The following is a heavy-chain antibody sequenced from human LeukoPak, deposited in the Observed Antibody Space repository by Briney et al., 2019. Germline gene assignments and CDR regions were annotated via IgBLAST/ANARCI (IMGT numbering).Heavy chain of an antibody. CDR2: ISYDGSNK. J-gene: IGHJ4*02. Sequence: GGSLRLSCAASGFTFSSYAMHWVRQAPGKGLEWVAVISYDGSNKYYADSVKGRFTIPRDNSKNTLYLQMNSLRAEDTAVYYCARGAVENYWGQGTLVTVSS. V-gene: IGHV3-30-3*01. D-gene: IGHD2-2*01. CDR3: ARGAVENY. CDR1: GFTFSSYA.